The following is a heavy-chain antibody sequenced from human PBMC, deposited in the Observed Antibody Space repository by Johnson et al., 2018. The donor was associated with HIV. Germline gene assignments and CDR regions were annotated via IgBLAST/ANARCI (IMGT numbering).Heavy chain of an antibody. CDR2: ISYDGSNK. D-gene: IGHD5-18*01. CDR1: GFTFSSYG. V-gene: IGHV3-30*18. CDR3: AKDLVDTAMDDAFDI. Sequence: QVQLVESGGGVVQPGRSLRLSCAASGFTFSSYGLHWVRQAPGKGLAWVAVISYDGSNKYYADSVKGRFPISRDNSKNTLYLQMNSLRAEDTAVYYCAKDLVDTAMDDAFDIWGQGTMVTVSS. J-gene: IGHJ3*02.